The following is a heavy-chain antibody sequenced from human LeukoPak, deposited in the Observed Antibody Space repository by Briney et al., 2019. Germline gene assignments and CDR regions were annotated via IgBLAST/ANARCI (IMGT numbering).Heavy chain of an antibody. J-gene: IGHJ4*02. CDR2: VNSDGSSR. CDR1: GFTFSSYG. CDR3: TSASSHRVATGGDY. D-gene: IGHD6-13*01. Sequence: GRSLRLSCAASGFTFSSYGMHWVRQAPGKGPVWVSRVNSDGSSRNYADSVKGRFTISRDNAKNTLYLQMNSLRAEDTAVYYCTSASSHRVATGGDYWGQGTLVTVSS. V-gene: IGHV3-74*01.